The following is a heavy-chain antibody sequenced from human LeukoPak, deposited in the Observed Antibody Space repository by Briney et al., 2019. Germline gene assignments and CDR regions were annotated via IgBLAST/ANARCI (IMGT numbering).Heavy chain of an antibody. V-gene: IGHV1-8*03. J-gene: IGHJ4*02. D-gene: IGHD3-22*01. CDR3: ASLRDYYDSSGYYYDDY. CDR2: MNPNSGNT. Sequence: ASVKVSCKASGYTFTSYDINWVRQATGQGLEWMGWMNPNSGNTGYAQKFQGRVTITRNTSISTAYMELSSLRSEDTAVYYCASLRDYYDSSGYYYDDYWGQGTLVTVSS. CDR1: GYTFTSYD.